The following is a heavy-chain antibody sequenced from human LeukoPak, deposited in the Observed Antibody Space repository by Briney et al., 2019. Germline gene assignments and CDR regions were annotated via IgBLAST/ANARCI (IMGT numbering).Heavy chain of an antibody. J-gene: IGHJ4*02. CDR3: ARGSAMVRGVLLDY. CDR2: INSNGGST. D-gene: IGHD3-10*01. V-gene: IGHV3-64*01. Sequence: GGSLRLSCAASGFAFSSCTMHWVRQAPGKGLEYVSAINSNGGSTYYANSVKGRFTISRDNAKNSLYLQMNSLRDEDTAVYYCARGSAMVRGVLLDYWGQGTLVTVSS. CDR1: GFAFSSCT.